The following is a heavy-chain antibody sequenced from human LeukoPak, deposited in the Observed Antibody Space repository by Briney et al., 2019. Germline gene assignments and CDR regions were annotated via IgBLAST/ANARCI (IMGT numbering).Heavy chain of an antibody. D-gene: IGHD2-2*01. Sequence: GGALGLPCEASGFTFTKAWVGWVRPAPGKGLEGGGRIRRKTDGGTADYAAPVMGRFTISRDDSNNTLYLQMNSLKTEDTAVYYCISGFCSSASCYAWGRGTLVIVSS. V-gene: IGHV3-15*01. CDR1: GFTFTKAW. CDR3: ISGFCSSASCYA. CDR2: IRRKTDGGTA. J-gene: IGHJ4*02.